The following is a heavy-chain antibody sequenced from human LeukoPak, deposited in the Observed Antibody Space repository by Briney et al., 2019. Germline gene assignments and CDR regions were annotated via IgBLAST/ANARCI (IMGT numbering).Heavy chain of an antibody. D-gene: IGHD3-22*01. CDR3: AKDYYDSSPGYFDY. V-gene: IGHV3-33*06. CDR2: IWYDGSKK. CDR1: GFTFSCNG. J-gene: IGHJ4*02. Sequence: GRSLRLSCAASGFTFSCNGMHWVRQAPAKGLEWVAVIWYDGSKKYYADSVKGRFTISRDNSKNTLFLQMNSLRAEDTAVYYCAKDYYDSSPGYFDYWGQGTLVTVSS.